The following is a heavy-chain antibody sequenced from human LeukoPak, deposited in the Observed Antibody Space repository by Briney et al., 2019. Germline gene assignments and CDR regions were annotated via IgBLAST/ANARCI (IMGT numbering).Heavy chain of an antibody. CDR3: TRDIAGSGTAMDV. CDR1: GFTFSTYD. CDR2: ICTSVDT. D-gene: IGHD2-15*01. Sequence: GGSLRLSCAASGFTFSTYDMHWVRQVTGEGLEWVATICTSVDTYYSASVKCRFTISREDGEYSLFLQMNSLRAGDTAAYYCTRDIAGSGTAMDVWGKGTTVTVSS. J-gene: IGHJ6*03. V-gene: IGHV3-13*01.